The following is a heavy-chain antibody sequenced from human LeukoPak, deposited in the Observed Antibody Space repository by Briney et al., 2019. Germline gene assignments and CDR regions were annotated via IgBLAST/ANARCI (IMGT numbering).Heavy chain of an antibody. Sequence: SETLPLTCTVSGDSISAYSWIWIRQPPGKGLECIGYISYSGNTNFNPSLQSRVTMSVATSKNQFSLKLNSVTAADTAVYYCAKVMSSAWNFDLWGRGTLVTVSS. CDR3: AKVMSSAWNFDL. CDR2: ISYSGNT. J-gene: IGHJ2*01. V-gene: IGHV4-59*01. D-gene: IGHD3-10*01. CDR1: GDSISAYS.